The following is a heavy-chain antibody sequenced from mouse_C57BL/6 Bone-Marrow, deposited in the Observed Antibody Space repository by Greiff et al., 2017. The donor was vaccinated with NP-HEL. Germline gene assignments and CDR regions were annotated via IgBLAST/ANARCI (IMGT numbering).Heavy chain of an antibody. Sequence: QVQLQQPGAELVKPGASVKLSCKASGYTFTSYWMHWVKQRPGQGLEWIGMIHPNSGSTNYNEKFKSKATLTVDKSSSTAYMQLSSLTSEDSAIYYCASLWPHWYFDVWGTGTTVTVSA. CDR2: IHPNSGST. V-gene: IGHV1-64*01. D-gene: IGHD1-1*02. J-gene: IGHJ1*03. CDR3: ASLWPHWYFDV. CDR1: GYTFTSYW.